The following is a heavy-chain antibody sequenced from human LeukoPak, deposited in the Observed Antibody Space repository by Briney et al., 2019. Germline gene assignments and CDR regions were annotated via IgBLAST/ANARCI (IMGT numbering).Heavy chain of an antibody. V-gene: IGHV3-7*01. CDR3: ARDSFETDIDY. CDR2: IKEDGSEK. CDR1: GFTFSTYW. Sequence: PGGSLRLSCAVSGFTFSTYWMSWVRQAPGKGLEWVGNIKEDGSEKYYVDSMKGRFTISRDNAKNSLYLQMNSLRLEDTAVYYCARDSFETDIDYWGQGTLVTVSS. J-gene: IGHJ4*02. D-gene: IGHD1-14*01.